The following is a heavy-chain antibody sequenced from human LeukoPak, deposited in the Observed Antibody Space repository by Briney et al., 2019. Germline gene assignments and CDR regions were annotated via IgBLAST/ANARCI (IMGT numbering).Heavy chain of an antibody. CDR3: ARAQAVAGTGDFDY. Sequence: ASVKVSCKASGGTFSSYAISWVRQAPGQGLEWMGWISAYNGNTNYAQKLQGRVTMTTDTSTSTAYMELRSLRSDDTAVYYCARAQAVAGTGDFDYWGQGTLVTVSS. J-gene: IGHJ4*02. D-gene: IGHD6-19*01. CDR1: GGTFSSYA. V-gene: IGHV1-18*01. CDR2: ISAYNGNT.